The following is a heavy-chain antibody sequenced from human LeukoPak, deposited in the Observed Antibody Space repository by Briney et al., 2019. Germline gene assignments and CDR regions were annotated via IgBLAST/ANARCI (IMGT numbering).Heavy chain of an antibody. J-gene: IGHJ4*02. D-gene: IGHD1-26*01. CDR1: GYTFTGYS. V-gene: IGHV1-2*02. CDR3: ARGPSGSYDY. CDR2: INPNNGGT. Sequence: VKVPCKTSGYTFTGYSMHWVRQAPGQGLEWMGWINPNNGGTNYAQKFQGRVTMTRDTSISTAYMELSRLRSDDTAVYYCARGPSGSYDYWGQGTLVTVSS.